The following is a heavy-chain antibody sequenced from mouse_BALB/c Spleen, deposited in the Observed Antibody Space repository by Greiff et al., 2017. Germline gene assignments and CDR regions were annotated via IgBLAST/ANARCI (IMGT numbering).Heavy chain of an antibody. CDR2: IDPANGNT. Sequence: VQLKQSGAELVKPGASVKLSCTASGFNIKDTYMHWVKQRPEQGLEWIGRIDPANGNTKYDPKFQGKATITADTSSNTAYLQLSSLTSEDTAVYYCARVSYGNYFDYWGQGTTLTVSS. CDR3: ARVSYGNYFDY. V-gene: IGHV14-3*02. J-gene: IGHJ2*01. D-gene: IGHD2-1*01. CDR1: GFNIKDTY.